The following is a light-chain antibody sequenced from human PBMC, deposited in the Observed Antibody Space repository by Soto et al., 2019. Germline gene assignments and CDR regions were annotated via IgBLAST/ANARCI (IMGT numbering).Light chain of an antibody. CDR3: QHFDSSLYT. CDR2: DAS. J-gene: IGKJ2*01. V-gene: IGKV3-20*01. CDR1: QSVSSSY. Sequence: EFVLTQSPGTLSLSPGERATLSCRASQSVSSSYLAWYRQKPGQAPRLRIYDASSRATGIPDRFSGSGSGTDFTLTISRLEPEDFAVYYCQHFDSSLYTFGQGTRLEIK.